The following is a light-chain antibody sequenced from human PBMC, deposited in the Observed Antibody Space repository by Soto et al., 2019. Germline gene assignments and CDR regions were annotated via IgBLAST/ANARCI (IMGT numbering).Light chain of an antibody. Sequence: EIVMTQSPATLSVSPGERATLSCRASQSVSINLAWYQQKPGQAPRLLIYGASTRATGIPARFSGSGSGTEFTLTISSLQSEDFAVYYCQKYNSAPITFGQGTRLEIK. J-gene: IGKJ5*01. CDR1: QSVSIN. CDR3: QKYNSAPIT. CDR2: GAS. V-gene: IGKV3-15*01.